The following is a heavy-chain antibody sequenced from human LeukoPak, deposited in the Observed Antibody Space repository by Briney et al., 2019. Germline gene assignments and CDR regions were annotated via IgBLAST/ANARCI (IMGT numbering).Heavy chain of an antibody. CDR2: IYTDGSIT. CDR1: GFTFSNYW. J-gene: IGHJ5*02. V-gene: IGHV3-74*01. Sequence: PGGSLRLSCAASGFTFSNYWMHWVRQAPGKGLVWVSRIYTDGSITSYADSVKGRFSISRDNSKNTLYLQMNSLRAEDTAVYYCARTVGATDWFDPWGQGTLVTVSS. D-gene: IGHD1-26*01. CDR3: ARTVGATDWFDP.